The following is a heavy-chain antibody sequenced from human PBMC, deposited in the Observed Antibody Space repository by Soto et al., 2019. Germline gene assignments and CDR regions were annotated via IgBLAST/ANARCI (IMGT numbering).Heavy chain of an antibody. D-gene: IGHD1-26*01. J-gene: IGHJ5*02. CDR1: GYSFTSYW. CDR2: ISAYNGNT. Sequence: ESLKISCKGSGYSFTSYWISWVRQAPGQGLEWMGWISAYNGNTNYAPKLQGRVTMTTDTSTSTAYMELRSLRSDDTAVYYCARVTSVGATFDPWGQGTLVTVSS. V-gene: IGHV1-18*04. CDR3: ARVTSVGATFDP.